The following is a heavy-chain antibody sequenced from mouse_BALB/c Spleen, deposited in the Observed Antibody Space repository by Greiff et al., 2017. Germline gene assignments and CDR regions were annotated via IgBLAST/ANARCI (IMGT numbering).Heavy chain of an antibody. J-gene: IGHJ4*01. V-gene: IGHV1-7*01. CDR2: INPSTGYT. CDR1: GYTFTSYW. CDR3: AREGAMDY. Sequence: QGQLQQSGAELAKPGASVKMSCKASGYTFTSYWMHWVKQRPGQGLEWIGYINPSTGYTEYNQKFKDKATLTADKSSSTAYMQLSSLTSEDSAVYYCAREGAMDYWGQGTSVTVSS.